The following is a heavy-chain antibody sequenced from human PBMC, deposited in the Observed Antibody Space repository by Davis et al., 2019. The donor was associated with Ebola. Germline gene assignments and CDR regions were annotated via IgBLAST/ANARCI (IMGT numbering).Heavy chain of an antibody. V-gene: IGHV3-23*01. CDR1: GFTFNNFA. CDR3: AIARNYFGSQPLDN. J-gene: IGHJ4*02. CDR2: ISGSGSST. D-gene: IGHD3-10*01. Sequence: GESLKISCAASGFTFNNFAMTWVRQAPGKGLEWVSSISGSGSSTYYADSVKGRFTISRDNSRNTLSLQMKSLRAEDTAVYFCAIARNYFGSQPLDNWGQGTLVTVSS.